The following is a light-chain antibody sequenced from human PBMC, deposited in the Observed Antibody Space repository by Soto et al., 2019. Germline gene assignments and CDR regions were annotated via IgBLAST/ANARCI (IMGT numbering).Light chain of an antibody. CDR2: EVR. Sequence: QSALTQPASVSXSPGQSITISCTGTSSDVGAYNYVSWYQQFPGKAPKVIIFEVRKRPSGVSNRFSGSKSGDTASLTISGLQAEDEADYYCSSYRSSTTFVFGSGTKLTVL. J-gene: IGLJ1*01. CDR3: SSYRSSTTFV. CDR1: SSDVGAYNY. V-gene: IGLV2-14*01.